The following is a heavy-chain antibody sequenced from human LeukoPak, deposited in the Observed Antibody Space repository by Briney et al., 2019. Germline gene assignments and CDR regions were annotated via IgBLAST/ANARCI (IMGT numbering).Heavy chain of an antibody. V-gene: IGHV1-69*05. Sequence: SVKVSCKASGGTFSSYAINWVRQAPGQGLEWMGGIIPIFGTANYAQKFQGRVTITTDESTSTAYMELSSLRSEDTAVYYCATPVNNGYYFDYWGQGTLVTVSS. CDR1: GGTFSSYA. CDR3: ATPVNNGYYFDY. J-gene: IGHJ4*02. CDR2: IIPIFGTA. D-gene: IGHD1-14*01.